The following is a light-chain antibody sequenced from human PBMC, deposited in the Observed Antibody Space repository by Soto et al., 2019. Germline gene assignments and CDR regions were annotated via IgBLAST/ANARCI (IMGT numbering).Light chain of an antibody. J-gene: IGKJ2*01. Sequence: DIQMTQSPSTLSASVGDRVTITCRASQSISSWLAWYQQKPGKAPKLLIYKASSLESGVPSRFSGRGSGTEFTLTISSLQPDDFATYYCQQYNSYSGYTFGQGTKLVIK. CDR3: QQYNSYSGYT. CDR1: QSISSW. CDR2: KAS. V-gene: IGKV1-5*03.